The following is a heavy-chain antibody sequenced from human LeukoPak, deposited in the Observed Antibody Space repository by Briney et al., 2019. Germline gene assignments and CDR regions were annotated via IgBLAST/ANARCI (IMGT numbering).Heavy chain of an antibody. CDR2: INPNSGGT. CDR1: GYTFTGYY. Sequence: ASVTVSFMASGYTFTGYYMHWVRQAPGQGLEWMGWINPNSGGTNYAQKFQGRGTMTRDTFISTAYMELSRLRSDDTAVYYCARVTGYSSGRYLDYWGQGTLVTVSS. J-gene: IGHJ4*02. D-gene: IGHD6-19*01. CDR3: ARVTGYSSGRYLDY. V-gene: IGHV1-2*02.